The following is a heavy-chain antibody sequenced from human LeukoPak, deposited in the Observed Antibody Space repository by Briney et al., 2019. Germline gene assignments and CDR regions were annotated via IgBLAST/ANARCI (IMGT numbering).Heavy chain of an antibody. Sequence: GASVKVSCKASGYTFTHHGITWVRQAPGQGLEWMGWISAYNGDTIYAQNFQGRVTLTTDSSTSTAYMELRSLRSDDTAVYFCARDASNTSGWFQYFDLWGRGTLVTVSS. CDR3: ARDASNTSGWFQYFDL. V-gene: IGHV1-18*01. J-gene: IGHJ2*01. CDR2: ISAYNGDT. D-gene: IGHD6-19*01. CDR1: GYTFTHHG.